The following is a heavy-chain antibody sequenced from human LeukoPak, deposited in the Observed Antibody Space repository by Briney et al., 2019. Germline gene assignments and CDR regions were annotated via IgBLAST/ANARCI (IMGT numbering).Heavy chain of an antibody. CDR1: GYTFTSYY. Sequence: GASVKVSCKASGYTFTSYYMHWVRQAPGQGLEWMGIINPSGGSTSHAQKFQGRVTMTRDTSTSTVYMELSSLRSEDTAVYYCARDYYDSSGYYYDHQRFDYWGQGTLVTVSS. CDR3: ARDYYDSSGYYYDHQRFDY. D-gene: IGHD3-22*01. V-gene: IGHV1-46*01. CDR2: INPSGGST. J-gene: IGHJ4*02.